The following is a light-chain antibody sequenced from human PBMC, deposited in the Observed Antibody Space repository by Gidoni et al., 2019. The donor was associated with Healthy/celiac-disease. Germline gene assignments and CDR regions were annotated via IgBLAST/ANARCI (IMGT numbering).Light chain of an antibody. Sequence: QSVPTQPPSVSGAPGQSVTISCTGSSSNIGAGYAVHLYQPLPGTAPKVVISYNTDRPSGVPDLFSASKSGTSASLAITGLQAEDEADYYCQTYDDSLSWVFGGGTKVTVL. CDR2: YNT. CDR3: QTYDDSLSWV. J-gene: IGLJ3*02. CDR1: SSNIGAGYA. V-gene: IGLV1-40*01.